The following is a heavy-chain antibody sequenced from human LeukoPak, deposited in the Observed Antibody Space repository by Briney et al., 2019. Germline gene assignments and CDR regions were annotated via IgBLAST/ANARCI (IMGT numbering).Heavy chain of an antibody. CDR1: GYTFTSYG. CDR2: ISAYNGNT. V-gene: IGHV1-18*01. CDR3: ARETLTLYSGSHPPAFDI. J-gene: IGHJ3*02. Sequence: GASVKVSCKASGYTFTSYGISWVRQAPGQGLEWMGWISAYNGNTNYAQKLPGRVTMTTDTSTRTAYMELRSLRSDDTAVYCCARETLTLYSGSHPPAFDIWGQGTMVTVSS. D-gene: IGHD1-26*01.